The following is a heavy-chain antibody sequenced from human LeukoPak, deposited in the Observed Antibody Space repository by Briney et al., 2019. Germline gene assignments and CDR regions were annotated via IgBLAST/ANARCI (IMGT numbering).Heavy chain of an antibody. CDR1: GFIFDDYG. CDR2: INWNGGST. Sequence: GGSLRLSCAASGFIFDDYGMSWVRQTPGKGLEWVSNINWNGGSTAYADSVKGRFTISRDNAENTLYLQMNSLRAEDTAVYYCAKGRTAAAGCFDYWGQGTLVTVSS. CDR3: AKGRTAAAGCFDY. D-gene: IGHD6-13*01. V-gene: IGHV3-20*04. J-gene: IGHJ4*02.